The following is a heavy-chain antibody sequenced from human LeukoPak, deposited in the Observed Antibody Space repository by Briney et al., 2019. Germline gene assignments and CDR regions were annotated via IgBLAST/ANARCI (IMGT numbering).Heavy chain of an antibody. J-gene: IGHJ4*02. Sequence: SGVSLRLSCAASGFTFSSYAMHWVRQAPGKGLEWVAVISYDGSNKYYADSVKGRFTISRDNSKNTLYLQMNSLRAEDTAVYYCARDLSIVVVPAAISGPDYWGQGTLVTVSS. CDR2: ISYDGSNK. CDR1: GFTFSSYA. CDR3: ARDLSIVVVPAAISGPDY. V-gene: IGHV3-30-3*01. D-gene: IGHD2-2*01.